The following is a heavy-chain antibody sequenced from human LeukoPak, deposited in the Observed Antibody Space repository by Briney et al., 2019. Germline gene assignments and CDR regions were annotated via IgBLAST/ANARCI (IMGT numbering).Heavy chain of an antibody. Sequence: PGGSLRLSCAASGFAFSSYGMHWVRQAPGKGLEWMAYIQYTGSVQYYADSVRGRFSISRDNFKDTLYLQMSSLRSEDTAVYYCATTEHCSSTSCYAGIQDYWGQGTLVTVSS. CDR2: IQYTGSVQ. CDR3: ATTEHCSSTSCYAGIQDY. J-gene: IGHJ4*02. D-gene: IGHD2-2*01. V-gene: IGHV3-30*02. CDR1: GFAFSSYG.